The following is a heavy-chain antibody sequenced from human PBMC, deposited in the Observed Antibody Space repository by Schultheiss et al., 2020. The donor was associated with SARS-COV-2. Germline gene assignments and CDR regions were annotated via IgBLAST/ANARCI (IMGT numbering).Heavy chain of an antibody. V-gene: IGHV3-48*03. CDR1: GFTFTNYE. Sequence: GGSLRLSCAASGFTFTNYEMNWVRQAPGKGLGWVSYISSSGTSIYFADFVKGRFTISRDNAKNSLYLQINSLRVEDTAVYYCASVGRSTRPGYWGHGTLVTVSS. J-gene: IGHJ1*01. CDR2: ISSSGTSI. D-gene: IGHD6-6*01. CDR3: ASVGRSTRPGY.